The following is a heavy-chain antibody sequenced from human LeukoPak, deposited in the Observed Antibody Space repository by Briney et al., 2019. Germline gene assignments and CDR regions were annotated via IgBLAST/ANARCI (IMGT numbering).Heavy chain of an antibody. J-gene: IGHJ4*02. CDR3: AGDPGEY. CDR2: IPPDGTEK. V-gene: IGHV3-7*01. Sequence: QPGGSLRLSCAASGFTFSIYWMSWVRQAPGKGLEWVATIPPDGTEKFYVDSVKGRSIISRDNAKKSLYLQMNSLRAEDTAVYYCAGDPGEYWGQGTLVTVSS. D-gene: IGHD3-16*01. CDR1: GFTFSIYW.